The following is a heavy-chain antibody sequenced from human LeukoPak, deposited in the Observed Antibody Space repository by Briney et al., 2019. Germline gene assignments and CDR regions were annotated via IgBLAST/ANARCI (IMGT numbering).Heavy chain of an antibody. CDR1: GFTFGDYA. CDR3: ARRVRGMATSQFDY. Sequence: PGGSLRLSCTASGFTFGDYAMSWFRQPPGKGLEWVSSIFPSGGEIHYADSVRGRFTISRDNAKNSLYLQMNGLRAEDTAVYYCARRVRGMATSQFDYWGQGTLVTVSS. D-gene: IGHD5-24*01. J-gene: IGHJ4*02. CDR2: IFPSGGEI. V-gene: IGHV3-20*04.